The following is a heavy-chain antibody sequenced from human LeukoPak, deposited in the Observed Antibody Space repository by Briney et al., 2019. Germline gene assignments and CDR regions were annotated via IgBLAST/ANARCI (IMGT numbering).Heavy chain of an antibody. CDR3: ARLANYVPVY. Sequence: SETLSLTCTVSGGSISSGSYYWSWIRQPAGKGLEWIGRIYTSGSTNYNPSLKSRVTISVDTSKNQFSLKLSSVTAADTAVYYCARLANYVPVYWGQGSLVTVSS. J-gene: IGHJ4*02. V-gene: IGHV4-61*02. CDR1: GGSISSGSYY. CDR2: IYTSGST. D-gene: IGHD1-7*01.